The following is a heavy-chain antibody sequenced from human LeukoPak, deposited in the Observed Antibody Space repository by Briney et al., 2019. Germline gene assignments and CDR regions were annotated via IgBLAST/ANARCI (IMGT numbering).Heavy chain of an antibody. Sequence: PSETLSLTCTVSGGSISSYYWSWIRQPPGKGLEWVGYIYYSRSINYNPSLKSRVTMSVDTSKNQFSVKLSSVTAADTVVYYCARGSDRGYYYYYGMDVWGKGTTVSVSS. CDR2: IYYSRSI. V-gene: IGHV4-59*01. CDR3: ARGSDRGYYYYYGMDV. D-gene: IGHD3-10*01. CDR1: GGSISSYY. J-gene: IGHJ6*04.